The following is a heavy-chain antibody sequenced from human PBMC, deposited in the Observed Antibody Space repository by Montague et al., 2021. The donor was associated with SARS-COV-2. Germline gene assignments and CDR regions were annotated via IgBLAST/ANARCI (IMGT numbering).Heavy chain of an antibody. V-gene: IGHV4-59*02. Sequence: SETLSLTCTVSGVSVKNNNCCWIRQPQPKGLERIGYAHYSWNTKSNPTLHNTISISMDASKNQFYLSLTSVTSAAAAVSYCARHHIRTMYGYDWFDPWGRGTLVTVSS. CDR1: GVSVKNNN. J-gene: IGHJ5*02. CDR3: ARHHIRTMYGYDWFDP. CDR2: AHYSWNT. D-gene: IGHD5-12*01.